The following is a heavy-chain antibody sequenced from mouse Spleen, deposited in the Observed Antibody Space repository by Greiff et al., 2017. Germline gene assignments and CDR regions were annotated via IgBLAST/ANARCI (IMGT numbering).Heavy chain of an antibody. CDR2: INPNNGGT. V-gene: IGHV1-26*01. CDR1: GYTFTDYY. J-gene: IGHJ2*01. Sequence: VQLQQSGPELVKPGASVKISCKASGYTFTDYYMNWVKQSHGKSLEWIGDINPNNGGTSYNQKFKGKATLTVDKSSSTAYMELRSLTSEDSAVYYCAKGTGTNFDYWGQGTTLTVSS. D-gene: IGHD4-1*01. CDR3: AKGTGTNFDY.